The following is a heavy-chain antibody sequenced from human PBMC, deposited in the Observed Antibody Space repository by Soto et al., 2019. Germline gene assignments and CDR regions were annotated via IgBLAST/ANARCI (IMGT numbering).Heavy chain of an antibody. CDR3: ARQGTISNSRNWLDP. V-gene: IGHV5-51*01. D-gene: IGHD1-26*01. J-gene: IGHJ5*02. Sequence: PGECLKISCRASGFDFTDYWIAWVRQVPGKGLEWMGIIFPHDSDTRYNPSFQGQVSISADKSVSIAYLQWSSLQASDTGIYYCARQGTISNSRNWLDPWGQGTLVTVSS. CDR1: GFDFTDYW. CDR2: IFPHDSDT.